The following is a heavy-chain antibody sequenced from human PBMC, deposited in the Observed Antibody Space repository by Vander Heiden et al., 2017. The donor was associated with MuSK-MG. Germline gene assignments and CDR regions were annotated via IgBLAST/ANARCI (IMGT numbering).Heavy chain of an antibody. CDR1: GFTFDDYP. Sequence: EVQLVESGGGLVQPGRSLRLSCAASGFTFDDYPLPWVRQAPGKGLEWVSGISWNSGSIGYADSVKGRFTISRDNAKNSLYLQMNSLRAEDTALYYCAKDMYDILTGYYGDFDYWGQGTLVTVSS. D-gene: IGHD3-9*01. V-gene: IGHV3-9*01. J-gene: IGHJ4*02. CDR2: ISWNSGSI. CDR3: AKDMYDILTGYYGDFDY.